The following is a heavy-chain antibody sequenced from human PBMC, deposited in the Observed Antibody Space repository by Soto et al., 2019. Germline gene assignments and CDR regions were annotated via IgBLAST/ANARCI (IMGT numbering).Heavy chain of an antibody. V-gene: IGHV3-74*01. J-gene: IGHJ4*02. Sequence: EVQLVESGGGLVQPGGSLRLSCAASGFTFNNFWMYWVRQTPEKGLVWVSGINSDGTTTIYADSVKGRFTISRDNAKNTLYLQMNSLTVEDTAIYYCARDIRWGQGTLVTVFS. CDR1: GFTFNNFW. CDR2: INSDGTTT. CDR3: ARDIR.